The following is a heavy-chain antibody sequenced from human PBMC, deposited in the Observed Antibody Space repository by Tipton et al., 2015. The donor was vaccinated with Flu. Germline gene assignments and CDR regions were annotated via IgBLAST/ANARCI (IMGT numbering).Heavy chain of an antibody. V-gene: IGHV3-53*01. J-gene: IGHJ4*02. Sequence: SLRLSCAASGVTVNSNYMTWVRQAPGKGLEWVPLIYSGGSAYYADSVKGRFTISRDNSKNTLFLQMNSLRAEDTAVYYCARDVVEYCRGGSCFGGAYWGQGTLVTVSS. CDR3: ARDVVEYCRGGSCFGGAY. D-gene: IGHD2-15*01. CDR2: IYSGGSA. CDR1: GVTVNSNY.